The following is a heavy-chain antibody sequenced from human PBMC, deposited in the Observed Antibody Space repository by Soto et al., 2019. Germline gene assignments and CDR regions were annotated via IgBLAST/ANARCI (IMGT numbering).Heavy chain of an antibody. V-gene: IGHV1-18*01. CDR2: ISAYNGNT. CDR1: GYTFTSYG. Sequence: QVQLVQSGAEVKKPGASVKVSCKASGYTFTSYGISWVRQAPGQGLEWMGWISAYNGNTTYAQKLQGRVAMTTETSTGTAYIEVRSLRSADTAVYYCARLYSSSWGWFVPWGQGTLVTVSS. J-gene: IGHJ5*02. D-gene: IGHD6-13*01. CDR3: ARLYSSSWGWFVP.